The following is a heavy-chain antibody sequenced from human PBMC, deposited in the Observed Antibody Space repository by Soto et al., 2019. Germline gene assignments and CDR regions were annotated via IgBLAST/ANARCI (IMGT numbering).Heavy chain of an antibody. D-gene: IGHD5-18*01. J-gene: IGHJ4*02. Sequence: PGESLKISCKGSGYTFTSSWMTWVRQMTGKGLEWMGRVDPSDSSTNSSPSFQGHVTISTDKSISIAHLQWSGLKVSNTAMYYAAGTGYTCGYHFDHWGQGTQVTVSS. CDR3: AGTGYTCGYHFDH. CDR1: GYTFTSSW. CDR2: VDPSDSST. V-gene: IGHV5-10-1*01.